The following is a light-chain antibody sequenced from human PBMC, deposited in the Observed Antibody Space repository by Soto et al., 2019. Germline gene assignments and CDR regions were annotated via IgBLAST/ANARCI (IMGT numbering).Light chain of an antibody. CDR3: QQYGSSPWT. CDR2: GAS. V-gene: IGKV3-20*01. CDR1: QSVSSSY. J-gene: IGKJ1*01. Sequence: EIVLTQSPGTLSLSPGERATLSCRASQSVSSSYLAWYQQKPGQAPRLLIYGASSRATGIPDRFSGSGSGPDFTLTISRLEPEDFAVYYCQQYGSSPWTFGQGTKVKIK.